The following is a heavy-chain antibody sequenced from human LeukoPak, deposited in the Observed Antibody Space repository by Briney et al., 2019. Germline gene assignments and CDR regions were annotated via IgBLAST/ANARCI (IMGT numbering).Heavy chain of an antibody. CDR3: AHFDYGFDY. V-gene: IGHV2-5*02. J-gene: IGHJ4*02. Sequence: ESGPTLVNPTQTLTLTCTFSGFSLTPSAVGVGWIRQPPGEALEWLALIYWDDDKRYSPSLKSRLTITKDTSKNQVVLTMTNMDPVDTATYYCAHFDYGFDYWGQGTLVTVSS. D-gene: IGHD4-17*01. CDR1: GFSLTPSAVG. CDR2: IYWDDDK.